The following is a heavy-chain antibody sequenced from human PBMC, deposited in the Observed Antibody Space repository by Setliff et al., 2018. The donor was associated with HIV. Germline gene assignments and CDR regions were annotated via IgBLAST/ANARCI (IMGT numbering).Heavy chain of an antibody. V-gene: IGHV4-59*01. CDR1: GGSISSYY. CDR3: ASGRSRYYYDGSGYYVDY. D-gene: IGHD3-22*01. CDR2: IYYIVNT. J-gene: IGHJ4*02. Sequence: SETLSLTCTVSGGSISSYYWSWIRQPPGQGLEWIGYIYYIVNTNYNPSLKGRVTLSVYTSKNQLSLNRSSVTAADTAVYYCASGRSRYYYDGSGYYVDYWGQGTLVTVSS.